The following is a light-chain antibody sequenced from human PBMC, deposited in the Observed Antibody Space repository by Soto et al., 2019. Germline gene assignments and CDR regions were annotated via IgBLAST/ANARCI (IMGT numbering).Light chain of an antibody. CDR1: PSVTNF. Sequence: EIVLTQSPATLSLSPGERATLSCRASPSVTNFLAWYQQKPGQAPRLLIYGAFNRATGIPARFSGSGSGTEFTLTISSLEPEDSAVYYCKQRNVWPPVTFGQGTRLEIK. J-gene: IGKJ5*01. V-gene: IGKV3-11*01. CDR3: KQRNVWPPVT. CDR2: GAF.